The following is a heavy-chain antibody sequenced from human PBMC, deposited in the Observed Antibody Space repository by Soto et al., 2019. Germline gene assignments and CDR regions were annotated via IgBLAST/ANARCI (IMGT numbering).Heavy chain of an antibody. D-gene: IGHD6-6*01. CDR2: IIPIFGAA. CDR1: GGTFSSYA. CDR3: ASRYSSSSYDYYYYYGMDV. J-gene: IGHJ6*02. V-gene: IGHV1-69*13. Sequence: ASVKVSCKASGGTFSSYAISWVRQAHGQGLEWMGGIIPIFGAANYAQKFQGRVTITADESTSTAYMELSSLRSEDTAVYYCASRYSSSSYDYYYYYGMDVWGQGTTVTVSS.